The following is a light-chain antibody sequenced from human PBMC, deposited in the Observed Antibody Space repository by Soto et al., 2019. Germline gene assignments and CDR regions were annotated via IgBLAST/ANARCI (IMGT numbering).Light chain of an antibody. CDR3: QQYGSSPPYT. Sequence: EIVLTQSPGTLSLSPGERATLSCRASQSVSSSYLAWYQQKPGQAPRLLIYGASSRATGIPDRFSGSGSVTDFTLTNSSLEPEDFAVYYCQQYGSSPPYTFGQGTKLEIK. J-gene: IGKJ2*01. V-gene: IGKV3-20*01. CDR2: GAS. CDR1: QSVSSSY.